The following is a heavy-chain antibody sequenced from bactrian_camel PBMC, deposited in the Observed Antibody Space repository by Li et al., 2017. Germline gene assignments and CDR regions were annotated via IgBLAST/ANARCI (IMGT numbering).Heavy chain of an antibody. J-gene: IGHJ4*01. CDR1: GSVDLINK. D-gene: IGHD2*01. CDR2: IYVPDGTL. V-gene: IGHV3S54*01. CDR3: AARKVARGSHFSLGRAPALRRDEYNF. Sequence: HVQLVESGGGSVQVGGSLRLSCTASGSVDLINKWAWFRQAPGKEREGVAHIYVPDGTLRYAETVRGRFTISQDNSKNTLFLQMNVLRPEDTAMYYCAARKVARGSHFSLGRAPALRRDEYNFWGQGTQVTVS.